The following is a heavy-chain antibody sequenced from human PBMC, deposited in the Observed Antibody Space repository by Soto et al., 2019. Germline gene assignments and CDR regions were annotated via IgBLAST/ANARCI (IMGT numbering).Heavy chain of an antibody. CDR3: ARVYYGSGSYYVYYFDY. CDR2: INWNGGST. V-gene: IGHV3-20*01. CDR1: GFTFDDYG. D-gene: IGHD3-10*01. J-gene: IGHJ4*02. Sequence: GGSLRLSCAASGFTFDDYGMSWVRQAPGKGLEWVSGINWNGGSTGYADSVKGRFTISRDNAKNSLYLQMNSLRAEDTALYHCARVYYGSGSYYVYYFDYWGQGTLVTVSS.